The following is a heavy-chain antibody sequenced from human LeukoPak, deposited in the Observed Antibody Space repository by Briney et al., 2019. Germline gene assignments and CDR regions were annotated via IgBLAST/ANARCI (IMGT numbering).Heavy chain of an antibody. CDR3: ATASRGYVDY. D-gene: IGHD3-22*01. CDR2: IKRKTDGGTT. J-gene: IGHJ4*02. Sequence: GGSLRLSCAASGFTFTNAWMNWVRQAPGKGLEWVGRIKRKTDGGTTDYAAPVKGRFTISRDDSKNTLFLQMNGLKTEDTAMYYCATASRGYVDYWGQGTLVTVSS. CDR1: GFTFTNAW. V-gene: IGHV3-15*07.